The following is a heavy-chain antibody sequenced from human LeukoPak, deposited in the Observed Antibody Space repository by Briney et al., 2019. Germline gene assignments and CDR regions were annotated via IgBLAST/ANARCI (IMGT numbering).Heavy chain of an antibody. CDR2: ISSSDNTK. D-gene: IGHD6-13*01. V-gene: IGHV3-11*01. J-gene: IGHJ5*02. Sequence: KTGGSLRLSCAASGFTFRDYYMTWIRQAPGKGLEWVSYISSSDNTKYYADSVKGRFTISRDNAKNSLYLQMNSLRAEDTAVYYCARVALAAGPLWFDPWGQGTLVTVSS. CDR1: GFTFRDYY. CDR3: ARVALAAGPLWFDP.